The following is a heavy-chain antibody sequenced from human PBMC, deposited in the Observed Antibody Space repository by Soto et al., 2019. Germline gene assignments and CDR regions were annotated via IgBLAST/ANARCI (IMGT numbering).Heavy chain of an antibody. Sequence: QVQLVESGGGVVQPGRSLRLSCAASGFTVNDYGMHWVRQAPGKGLEWVAILAHDGRTTYFGDSVRGRFTVSRDESENTLYLQRDNLRTDDTAIYYCARDWGSRGWYNWFDPWGQGILVTVSS. D-gene: IGHD6-19*01. CDR1: GFTVNDYG. CDR2: LAHDGRTT. CDR3: ARDWGSRGWYNWFDP. V-gene: IGHV3-30*03. J-gene: IGHJ5*02.